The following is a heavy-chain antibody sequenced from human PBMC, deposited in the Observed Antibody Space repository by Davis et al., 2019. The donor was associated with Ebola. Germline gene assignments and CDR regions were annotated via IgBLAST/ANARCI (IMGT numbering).Heavy chain of an antibody. J-gene: IGHJ4*02. Sequence: MPSETLSLTCTVSGGSVSSGSYYWSWIRQPPGKGLEWIGYIYYSGSTNYNPSLKSRVTISVDTSKNQFSLKLSSVTAADTAVYYCARLPDADYWGQGTLVTVSS. CDR1: GGSVSSGSYY. CDR3: ARLPDADY. CDR2: IYYSGST. V-gene: IGHV4-61*01.